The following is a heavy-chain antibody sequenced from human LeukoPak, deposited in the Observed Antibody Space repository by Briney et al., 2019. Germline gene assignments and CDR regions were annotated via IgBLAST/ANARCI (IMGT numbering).Heavy chain of an antibody. J-gene: IGHJ5*02. Sequence: PGGSLRLSCAASGFTFSNYWMSWVRQAPGKGLEWVANIKQDGSEKYYVDSVKGRFTISRDKNSLYLQMNSLRAEDTAVYYCAKGGYSTWFDPWGQGTLVTVSS. CDR1: GFTFSNYW. CDR3: AKGGYSTWFDP. V-gene: IGHV3-7*01. D-gene: IGHD5-12*01. CDR2: IKQDGSEK.